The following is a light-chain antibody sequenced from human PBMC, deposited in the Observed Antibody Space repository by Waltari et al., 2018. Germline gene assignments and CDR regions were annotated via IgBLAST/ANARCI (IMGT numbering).Light chain of an antibody. CDR3: QAWDSSTAVV. CDR2: QDS. Sequence: SYELTQPPPVSVSPGQTARITCSGDTLGDKYVCGYQQKPGQSPWLIIYQDSKRPSGVPERFSGSNSGNAATLTISGTQAMDEADYYCQAWDSSTAVVFGGGTKLTVL. V-gene: IGLV3-1*01. J-gene: IGLJ2*01. CDR1: TLGDKY.